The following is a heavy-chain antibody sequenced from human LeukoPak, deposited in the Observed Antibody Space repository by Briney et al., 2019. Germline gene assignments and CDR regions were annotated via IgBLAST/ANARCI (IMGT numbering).Heavy chain of an antibody. Sequence: AGSLRLSCAASGFTLNSYSMNWVRHAPGKGLEWVSSINSDSTHIYYAASVKVRFTVSRDKAKNSLYLNMHSLRPGDTAVYYCARVLNSYDTSAPAYYNHMDVWGKGTTVAVAS. J-gene: IGHJ6*03. CDR2: INSDSTHI. CDR3: ARVLNSYDTSAPAYYNHMDV. D-gene: IGHD3-22*01. CDR1: GFTLNSYS. V-gene: IGHV3-21*01.